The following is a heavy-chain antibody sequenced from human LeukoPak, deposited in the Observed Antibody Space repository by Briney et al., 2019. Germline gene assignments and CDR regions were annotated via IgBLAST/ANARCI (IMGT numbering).Heavy chain of an antibody. Sequence: ASVKVSCKASGYTFTGYYIHWVRQAPGQGLEWMGWIHPNSGGTNFAQKFQGRVTMTRDSSISTAYMEVSSLRPDDTAVYYCARAPVGGPLRFFDYWGQGTLVTVSS. D-gene: IGHD3-3*01. CDR2: IHPNSGGT. J-gene: IGHJ4*02. V-gene: IGHV1-2*02. CDR1: GYTFTGYY. CDR3: ARAPVGGPLRFFDY.